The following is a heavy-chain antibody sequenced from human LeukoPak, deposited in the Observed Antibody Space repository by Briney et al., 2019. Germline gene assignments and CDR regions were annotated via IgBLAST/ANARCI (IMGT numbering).Heavy chain of an antibody. V-gene: IGHV3-30*02. CDR1: GFTFSSYG. CDR3: AKDLGSSSWYYMDV. CDR2: IRYDGSNK. J-gene: IGHJ6*03. Sequence: GGSLRLSCAASGFTFSSYGMHWVRQAPGKGLEWVAFIRYDGSNKYYADSVKGRFTISRDNSKNTLYLQMNSLRAEDTAVYYCAKDLGSSSWYYMDVWGKVTTVTVSS. D-gene: IGHD6-13*01.